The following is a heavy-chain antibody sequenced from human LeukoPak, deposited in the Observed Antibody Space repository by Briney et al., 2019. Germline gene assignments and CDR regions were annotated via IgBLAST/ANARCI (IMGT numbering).Heavy chain of an antibody. D-gene: IGHD2-21*02. Sequence: ASVKVSCKASGYTFTRYAMHWVRQAPGQRLEWMGWIIAGNGNTKYSQKFQGRVTITRDTSAGTAYMELSSLRSEDTAVYYCARVVVTANSLPDYWGQGTLVTVSS. CDR1: GYTFTRYA. V-gene: IGHV1-3*01. CDR3: ARVVVTANSLPDY. J-gene: IGHJ4*02. CDR2: IIAGNGNT.